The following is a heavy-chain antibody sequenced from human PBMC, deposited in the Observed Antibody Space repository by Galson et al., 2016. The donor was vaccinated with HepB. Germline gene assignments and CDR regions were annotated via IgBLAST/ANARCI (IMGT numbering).Heavy chain of an antibody. D-gene: IGHD3-9*01. CDR3: ARDGPYYDILTVTYDAFDI. Sequence: SVKVSCKASGGTFSNYAITWVRQAPGQGLEWMGGIIPMFDTANYAQKFQGRVTITADESTSTAYMELSSLRSEDTAVYYCARDGPYYDILTVTYDAFDIWGQGTMVTVSP. J-gene: IGHJ3*02. CDR2: IIPMFDTA. V-gene: IGHV1-69*13. CDR1: GGTFSNYA.